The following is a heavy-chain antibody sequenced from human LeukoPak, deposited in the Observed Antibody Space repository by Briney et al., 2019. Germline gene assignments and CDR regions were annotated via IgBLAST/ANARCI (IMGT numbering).Heavy chain of an antibody. CDR2: ISGSAGST. J-gene: IGHJ6*03. CDR3: AKEGYCSGGSCYWVNYYYYYMDV. CDR1: GFTFSSYD. D-gene: IGHD2-15*01. Sequence: GGSLRLSCAASGFTFSSYDMSWVRQAPGKGLEWVSAISGSAGSTYYADSVKGRFTISRDNSENTLYLQMSSLRAEDTAVYYCAKEGYCSGGSCYWVNYYYYYMDVWGKGTTVTVSS. V-gene: IGHV3-23*01.